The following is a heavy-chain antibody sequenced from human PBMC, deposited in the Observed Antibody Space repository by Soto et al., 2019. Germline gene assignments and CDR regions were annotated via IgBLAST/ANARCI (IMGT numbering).Heavy chain of an antibody. J-gene: IGHJ6*02. CDR2: ISSSSSYI. V-gene: IGHV3-21*01. D-gene: IGHD6-13*01. CDR3: ARGPQKTIAAAGSYYYYGMDV. Sequence: GGSLRLSCAASGFTFSSYSMNWVRQAPGKGLEWVSSISSSSSYIYYADSVKGRFTISRDNAKNSLYLQMNSLRAEDTAVYYCARGPQKTIAAAGSYYYYGMDVWGQGTTVTVSS. CDR1: GFTFSSYS.